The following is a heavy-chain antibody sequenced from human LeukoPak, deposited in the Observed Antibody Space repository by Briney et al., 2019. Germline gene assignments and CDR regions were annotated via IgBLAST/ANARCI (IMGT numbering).Heavy chain of an antibody. V-gene: IGHV3-66*01. D-gene: IGHD1-14*01. CDR1: GFTVSSNY. Sequence: QSGGSLRLSCAASGFTVSSNYMSWVRQAPGKGLEWVSVIYSGGSTYYADSVKGRFTISRDNSKNTLYLQMNSLRAEDTAVYYCARDITGGTSGSDYWGQGTLVTVSS. CDR2: IYSGGST. CDR3: ARDITGGTSGSDY. J-gene: IGHJ4*02.